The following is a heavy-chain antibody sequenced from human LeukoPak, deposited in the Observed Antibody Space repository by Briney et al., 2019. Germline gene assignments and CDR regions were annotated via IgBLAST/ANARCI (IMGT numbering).Heavy chain of an antibody. CDR1: GFTFSSYG. CDR3: AKESAAAGYFDY. J-gene: IGHJ4*01. Sequence: GGSLRLFCAASGFTFSSYGMHWVRQAPGKGLEWVAVISYDGSNKYYADSVKGRFTISRDNSKNTLYLQMNSLRAEDTAVYYCAKESAAAGYFDYWGLGTLVTVSS. V-gene: IGHV3-30*18. CDR2: ISYDGSNK. D-gene: IGHD6-13*01.